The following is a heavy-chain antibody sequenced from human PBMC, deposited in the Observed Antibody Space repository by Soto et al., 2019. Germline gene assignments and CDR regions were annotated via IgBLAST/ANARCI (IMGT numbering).Heavy chain of an antibody. Sequence: ASVKVSCQASGYIFTSYGISWVRQAAGPGLEWMGCISDYNGNTNYAQKLQGRVTIATDTSTSTAYMERRSLRSDDTAVYYCATLKVYDGSGYYPLGFDYWGQGTLVTVSS. CDR2: ISDYNGNT. V-gene: IGHV1-18*04. J-gene: IGHJ4*02. D-gene: IGHD3-22*01. CDR1: GYIFTSYG. CDR3: ATLKVYDGSGYYPLGFDY.